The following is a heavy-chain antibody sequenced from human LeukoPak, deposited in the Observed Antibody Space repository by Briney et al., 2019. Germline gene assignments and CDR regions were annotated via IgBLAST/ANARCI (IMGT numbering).Heavy chain of an antibody. CDR1: GYSFTSYW. Sequence: GESLKISCKGSGYSFTSYWIGWVRQMPGKGLEWMGIIYPGDSDTRYSPSFQGHVTISADKSISTAYLQWSSLKASDTAMYYCARHTREIGLTVTTTHYYYYYMDVWGKGTTVTISS. CDR3: ARHTREIGLTVTTTHYYYYYMDV. J-gene: IGHJ6*03. D-gene: IGHD4-17*01. CDR2: IYPGDSDT. V-gene: IGHV5-51*01.